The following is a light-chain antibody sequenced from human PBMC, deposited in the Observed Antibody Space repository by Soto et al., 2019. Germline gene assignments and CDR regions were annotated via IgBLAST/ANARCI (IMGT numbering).Light chain of an antibody. CDR3: QQTYTSRPWT. CDR1: QSINTL. Sequence: DIQVTQSPSSLSASVGDRVTITCRASQSINTLLNWYQQRPGKAPNLLIYGASNLQSVVPSRFSGSGSRTDFNLTSSSLQSEDFATYYCQQTYTSRPWTFGRATNVESK. CDR2: GAS. J-gene: IGKJ1*01. V-gene: IGKV1-39*01.